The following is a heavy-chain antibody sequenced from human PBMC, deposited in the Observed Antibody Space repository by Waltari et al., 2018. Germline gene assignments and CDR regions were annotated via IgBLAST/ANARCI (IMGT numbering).Heavy chain of an antibody. CDR3: ARDNWGPAY. Sequence: EVQLVESGGGLVQPGGSLRLSCAASGLTFGSVWLHWVRQAPWKGSVWVSRRRRDGSDSDYAHSVKGRFTISLDNDKDTLYLQMNSLRAEDTAVYYCARDNWGPAYWGQGTLVTVPS. J-gene: IGHJ4*02. D-gene: IGHD7-27*01. V-gene: IGHV3-74*01. CDR2: RRRDGSDS. CDR1: GLTFGSVW.